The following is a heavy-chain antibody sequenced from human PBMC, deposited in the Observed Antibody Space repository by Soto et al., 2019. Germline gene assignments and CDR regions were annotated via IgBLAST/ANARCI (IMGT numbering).Heavy chain of an antibody. J-gene: IGHJ4*02. CDR3: ARPPFPGCINAICYPLDF. D-gene: IGHD2-8*01. CDR1: GYTFTHYY. V-gene: IGHV1-46*01. CDR2: INPSGGST. Sequence: QVQLVQSGAEVKKPGASVKVSCKASGYTFTHYYIHWVRQAPGQGLEWMGMINPSGGSTSYAQKFQGRLTMTTDTSTNTVYMELSSLRSEDTAVYYCARPPFPGCINAICYPLDFWGQGALVTVSS.